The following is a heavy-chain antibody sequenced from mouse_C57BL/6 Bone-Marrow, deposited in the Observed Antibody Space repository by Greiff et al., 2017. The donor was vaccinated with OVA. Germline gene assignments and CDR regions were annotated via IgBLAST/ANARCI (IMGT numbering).Heavy chain of an antibody. V-gene: IGHV1-4*01. CDR3: PRGYYFDY. CDR2: IDPTNDYT. CDR1: GYTFTSYT. J-gene: IGHJ2*01. Sequence: VQLQQSGAELARPGASVKMSCKASGYTFTSYTIHWVKQRPGQGLEWIGYIDPTNDYTNYNQKFKGKATLTADKSSSTAYMQLSSLTSEGSAVYYCPRGYYFDYWGQGTTLTVSS.